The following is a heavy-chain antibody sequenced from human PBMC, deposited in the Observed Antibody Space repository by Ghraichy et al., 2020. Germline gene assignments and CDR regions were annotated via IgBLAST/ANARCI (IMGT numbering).Heavy chain of an antibody. D-gene: IGHD3-10*01. CDR1: GFTFSSYG. J-gene: IGHJ6*02. Sequence: GGSLRLSCAVSGFTFSSYGMHWVRQAPGKGLEWVAVTSYDGSNKYYADSVKGRFTITRENSKKTLYLQMNSLRAEDTAVYYCAKVRSSGMKYYYGMDVWGQGTTVTVSS. CDR3: AKVRSSGMKYYYGMDV. CDR2: TSYDGSNK. V-gene: IGHV3-30*18.